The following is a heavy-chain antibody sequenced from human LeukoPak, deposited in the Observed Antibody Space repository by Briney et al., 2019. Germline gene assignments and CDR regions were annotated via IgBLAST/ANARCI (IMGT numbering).Heavy chain of an antibody. CDR3: ARGRPGGD. J-gene: IGHJ4*02. Sequence: PSETLSLTCSVSGGDSSSDFWSWIRQPPGKGLEWIGYIHYSGSATYNPSLRSGVTIELDPFRKQFSLRLNSVTAADTAVYYCARGRPGGDWGQGTLVTVSS. V-gene: IGHV4-59*01. CDR1: GGDSSSDF. CDR2: IHYSGSA. D-gene: IGHD6-6*01.